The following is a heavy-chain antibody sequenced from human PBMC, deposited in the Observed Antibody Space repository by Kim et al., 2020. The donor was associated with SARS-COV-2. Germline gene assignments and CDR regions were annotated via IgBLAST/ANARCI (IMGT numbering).Heavy chain of an antibody. D-gene: IGHD6-6*01. Sequence: GGSLRLSCAASGFTFSSYEMNWVRQAPGKGLEWVSYISSSGSTIYYADSVKGRFTISRDNAKNSLYLQMNSLRAEDTAVYYCATLPVTTIAARPWGEPGGVAFDIWGQGTMVTVSS. CDR2: ISSSGSTI. V-gene: IGHV3-48*03. CDR1: GFTFSSYE. CDR3: ATLPVTTIAARPWGEPGGVAFDI. J-gene: IGHJ3*02.